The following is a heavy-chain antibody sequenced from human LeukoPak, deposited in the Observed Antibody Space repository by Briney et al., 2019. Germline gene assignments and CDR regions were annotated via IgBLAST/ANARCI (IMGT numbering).Heavy chain of an antibody. D-gene: IGHD1-20*01. CDR2: IYYSGST. J-gene: IGHJ4*02. CDR3: AGGGITGTTYPLGY. Sequence: KSSETLSLTCTVSGGSISSSSYSWGWIRQPPGKELEWIGTIYYSGSTNYNPSLKSRVTISVDTSKNQFSLKLSSVTAADTAVYYCAGGGITGTTYPLGYWGQGTLVTVSS. CDR1: GGSISSSSYS. V-gene: IGHV4-39*07.